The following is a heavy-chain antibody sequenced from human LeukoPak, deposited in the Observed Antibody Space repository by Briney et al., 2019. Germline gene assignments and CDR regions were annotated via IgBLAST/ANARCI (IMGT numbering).Heavy chain of an antibody. D-gene: IGHD5-24*01. CDR3: ARASLATILFDY. CDR1: GGSISNYY. V-gene: IGHV4-59*01. Sequence: SETLSLTCTVSGGSISNYYWTWLRQPPGKGLEWIGNIYYTGSTGITNYNPSLKSQVTISVDTSKNQFSLKLSSVTAADTAVYYCARASLATILFDYWGQGTLVTVSS. CDR2: IYYTGSTGIT. J-gene: IGHJ4*02.